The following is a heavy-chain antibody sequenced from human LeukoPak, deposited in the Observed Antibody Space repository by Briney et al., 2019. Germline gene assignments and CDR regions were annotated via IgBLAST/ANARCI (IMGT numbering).Heavy chain of an antibody. Sequence: ASVKVSCKASGYTFTSYDINWVRQATGQGLEWMGWMNPNSGNTGYAQKFQGRVTMTRNTTISTAYMELSSLRSEDTAVYYCARVASRVRGVIRRPFDPWGQGTLVTVSS. D-gene: IGHD3-10*01. J-gene: IGHJ5*02. CDR1: GYTFTSYD. CDR3: ARVASRVRGVIRRPFDP. V-gene: IGHV1-8*01. CDR2: MNPNSGNT.